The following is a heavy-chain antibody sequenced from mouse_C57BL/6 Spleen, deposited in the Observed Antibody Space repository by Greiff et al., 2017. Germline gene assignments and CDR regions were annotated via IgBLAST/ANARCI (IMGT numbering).Heavy chain of an antibody. Sequence: VQLKQPGAELVMPGASVKLSCKASGYTFTSYWMHWVKQRPGQGLEWIGEIDPSDSYTNYNQKFKGKSTLTVDKSSSTAYMPLSSLTSEDSAVYYCARSYGSFWYFDVWGTGTTVTVSS. CDR1: GYTFTSYW. J-gene: IGHJ1*03. V-gene: IGHV1-69*01. CDR2: IDPSDSYT. CDR3: ARSYGSFWYFDV. D-gene: IGHD1-1*01.